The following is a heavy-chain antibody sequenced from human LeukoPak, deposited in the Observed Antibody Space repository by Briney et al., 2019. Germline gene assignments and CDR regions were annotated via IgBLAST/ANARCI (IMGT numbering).Heavy chain of an antibody. D-gene: IGHD3-3*01. J-gene: IGHJ4*02. CDR3: ARGEWLYDY. CDR1: GGSFSGYY. V-gene: IGHV4-34*01. Sequence: PSETLSLTCAVYGGSFSGYYWSWVRQPPGKGLEWIGEINHSGSTNYNPSLKSRVTISVDTFKNQFSLKLSSVTAADTAVYYCARGEWLYDYWGQGTLVTVSS. CDR2: INHSGST.